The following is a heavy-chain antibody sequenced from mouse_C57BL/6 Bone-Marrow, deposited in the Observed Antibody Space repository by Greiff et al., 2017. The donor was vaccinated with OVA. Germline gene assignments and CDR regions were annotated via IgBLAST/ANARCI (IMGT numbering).Heavy chain of an antibody. CDR2: IHPNSGST. CDR1: GYTFTSYW. J-gene: IGHJ1*03. CDR3: ARGLLWLRQGYFDV. Sequence: QVQLQQPGAELVKPGASVKLSCKASGYTFTSYWMHWVKQRPGQGLEWIGMIHPNSGSTNYNEKFKSKATLTVDTSSSTAYMQLSSLTSEDSAVYDCARGLLWLRQGYFDVWGTGTTVTVSS. D-gene: IGHD2-2*01. V-gene: IGHV1-64*01.